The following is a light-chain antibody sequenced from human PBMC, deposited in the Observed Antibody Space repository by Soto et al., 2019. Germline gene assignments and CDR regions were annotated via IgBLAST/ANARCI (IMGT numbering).Light chain of an antibody. CDR2: DNN. CDR3: ATWDTSLSSVV. V-gene: IGLV1-51*01. Sequence: QSVLTQPPSVSAAPGQRVTISCSGSSSNIGSNYVCWYQQPPGTAPKLLIYDNNKRPSGIPDRFSGSKSGTSATLDITGLQTGDEADYYCATWDTSLSSVVFGGGSKLTVL. J-gene: IGLJ2*01. CDR1: SSNIGSNY.